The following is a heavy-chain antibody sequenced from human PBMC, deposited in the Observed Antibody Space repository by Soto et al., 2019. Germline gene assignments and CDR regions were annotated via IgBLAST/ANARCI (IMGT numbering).Heavy chain of an antibody. CDR2: IKNDGSHI. V-gene: IGHV3-74*01. CDR3: GRETWALGDY. Sequence: EVQLVESGGGLVQPGGSLRLSCVASGFTFGDYWMVWVRQAPGKGLVWVSRIKNDGSHIDYAESVRGRFTISRDNAKNTVYLQMISLRAEDTAVYYCGRETWALGDYWGQGTLVTVSS. CDR1: GFTFGDYW. D-gene: IGHD3-16*01. J-gene: IGHJ4*02.